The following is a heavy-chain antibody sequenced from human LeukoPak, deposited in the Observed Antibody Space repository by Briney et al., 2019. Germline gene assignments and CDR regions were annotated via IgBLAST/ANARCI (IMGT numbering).Heavy chain of an antibody. CDR3: ARAGSRATNDAFDI. Sequence: KPSETLSLTCAVSGGSISSGGYSWSWIRQPPGKGLEWIGYTYHSGSTYYNPSLKSRVTISVDRSKNQFSLKLSSVTAADTAVYYCARAGSRATNDAFDIWGQGTMVTVSS. V-gene: IGHV4-30-2*01. CDR1: GGSISSGGYS. D-gene: IGHD1-26*01. CDR2: TYHSGST. J-gene: IGHJ3*02.